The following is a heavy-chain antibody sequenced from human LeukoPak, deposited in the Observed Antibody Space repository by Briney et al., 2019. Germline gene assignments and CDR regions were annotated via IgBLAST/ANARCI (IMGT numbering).Heavy chain of an antibody. CDR3: ARDSNGPAF. D-gene: IGHD6-19*01. J-gene: IGHJ4*02. CDR1: GFTVSNSY. Sequence: GGSLRLSCVASGFTVSNSYMSWVRQAPGKGLECVSVIYSDGGTFYSDSVKGRFTISRDYSKSTLYLQMNSLRADDTAVYYCARDSNGPAFWGQGTLVTVSS. V-gene: IGHV3-53*01. CDR2: IYSDGGT.